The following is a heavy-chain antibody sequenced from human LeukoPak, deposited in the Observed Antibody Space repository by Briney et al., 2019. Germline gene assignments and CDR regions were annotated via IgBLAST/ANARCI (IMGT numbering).Heavy chain of an antibody. CDR3: ARDCGTSCYLGTNKLEY. CDR2: ISAYNGNT. J-gene: IGHJ4*02. V-gene: IGHV1-18*04. CDR1: GYTFTSYG. Sequence: GASVKVSCKASGYTFTSYGISWVRQAPGQGLEWMGWISAYNGNTNYAQKLQGRVTMTTDTSTSTAYMELRSLRSDDTAVYYCARDCGTSCYLGTNKLEYWGQGTLVTVSS. D-gene: IGHD2-2*01.